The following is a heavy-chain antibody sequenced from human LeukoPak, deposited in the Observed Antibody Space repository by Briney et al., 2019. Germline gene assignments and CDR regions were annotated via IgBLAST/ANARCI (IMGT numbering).Heavy chain of an antibody. V-gene: IGHV3-9*01. CDR2: ISWNSGSI. CDR3: AKDKRGYSGYVDY. Sequence: GRSLRLSCAASGFTFDDYAMHWVRQAPGKGLEWVSGISWNSGSIGYADSVKGRFTISRDNAKNSLYLQMNSLRAEDTALYYCAKDKRGYSGYVDYWGQGTLVTVSS. D-gene: IGHD5-12*01. J-gene: IGHJ4*02. CDR1: GFTFDDYA.